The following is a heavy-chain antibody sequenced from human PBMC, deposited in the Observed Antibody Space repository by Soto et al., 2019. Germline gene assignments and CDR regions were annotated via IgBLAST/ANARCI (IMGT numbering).Heavy chain of an antibody. Sequence: QMQLQESGPGLVKPSQTLSLTCTVSGGSITSGDYHWSWIRQPPGKGLEWIGYIYNSGSGSTYYNPSLKSRVTISIDTSKNQFSLKLSSVTATDTAVYYCARAIVVMTAIDWFDPWGQGALVTVSS. V-gene: IGHV4-30-4*08. D-gene: IGHD2-21*02. J-gene: IGHJ5*02. CDR1: GGSITSGDYH. CDR3: ARAIVVMTAIDWFDP. CDR2: IYNSGSGST.